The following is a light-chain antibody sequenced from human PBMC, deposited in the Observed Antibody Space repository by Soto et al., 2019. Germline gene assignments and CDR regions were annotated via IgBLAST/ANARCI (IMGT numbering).Light chain of an antibody. CDR3: SSYTSSNTYV. CDR2: DVN. Sequence: QSALTQPASVSGSPGRSIAISCTGTSVDVGGFEYVSWYQQHPGKVPKLMIYDVNNRPSGVSNRFSGSKSGNTASLTISGLQAEDEADYFCSSYTSSNTYVFGTGTKVTVL. V-gene: IGLV2-14*03. J-gene: IGLJ1*01. CDR1: SVDVGGFEY.